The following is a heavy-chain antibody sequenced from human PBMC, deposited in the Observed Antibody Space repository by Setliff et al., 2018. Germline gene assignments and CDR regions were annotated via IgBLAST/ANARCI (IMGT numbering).Heavy chain of an antibody. Sequence: SVKVSCKASGGTFSSYAISWVRQAPGQGLEWMGGIIPIFGIANYAQKFQGRVTITADESTSTAYMELSSLRSEDTAVYYCARDPIGSGWTFGYWGQGTLVTVSS. CDR3: ARDPIGSGWTFGY. CDR1: GGTFSSYA. J-gene: IGHJ4*02. CDR2: IIPIFGIA. D-gene: IGHD6-19*01. V-gene: IGHV1-69*13.